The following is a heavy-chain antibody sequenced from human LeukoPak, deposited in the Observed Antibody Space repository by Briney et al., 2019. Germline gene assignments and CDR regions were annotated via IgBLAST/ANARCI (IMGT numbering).Heavy chain of an antibody. CDR3: ARGYCSSGTCPSFDY. CDR2: INHSGST. Sequence: SETPSLTCAVYGGSFSGYYWSWIRQPPGKGLEWIGEINHSGSTNYNPSLKSRVTISVDTSKNQFSLKLSSVTAADTAVYYCARGYCSSGTCPSFDYWGQGTLVTVSS. CDR1: GGSFSGYY. J-gene: IGHJ4*02. D-gene: IGHD2-15*01. V-gene: IGHV4-34*01.